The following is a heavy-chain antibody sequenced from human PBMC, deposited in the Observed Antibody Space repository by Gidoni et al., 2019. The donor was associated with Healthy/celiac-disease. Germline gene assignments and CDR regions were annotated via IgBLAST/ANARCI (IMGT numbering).Heavy chain of an antibody. CDR3: ARRKGYDSSGYSGFDY. V-gene: IGHV3-23*01. CDR2: ISGSGGST. CDR1: GFTFRSYA. D-gene: IGHD3-22*01. J-gene: IGHJ4*02. Sequence: EVQLLESGGGLVQPGGSLRLSCAASGFTFRSYAMSWVRQAPGKGLEWVSAISGSGGSTYYADSVKGRFTISRDNSKNTLYLQMNSLRAEDTAVYYCARRKGYDSSGYSGFDYWGQGTLVTVSS.